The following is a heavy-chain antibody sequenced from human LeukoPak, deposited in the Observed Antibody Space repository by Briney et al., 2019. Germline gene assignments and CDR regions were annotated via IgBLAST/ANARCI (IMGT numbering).Heavy chain of an antibody. CDR1: GGSISSGGYS. D-gene: IGHD3-22*01. CDR2: IYYSGST. J-gene: IGHJ6*02. CDR3: ARDDTGMDV. V-gene: IGHV4-61*08. Sequence: SQTLSLTCAVSGGSISSGGYSWSWIRQPPGKGLEWIGYIYYSGSTNYNPSLKSRVTISVDTSKNQFSLKLSSVTAADTAVYYCARDDTGMDVWGQGTTVTVSS.